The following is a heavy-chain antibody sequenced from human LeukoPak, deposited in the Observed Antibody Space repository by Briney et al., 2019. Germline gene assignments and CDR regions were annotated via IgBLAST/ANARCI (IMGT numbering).Heavy chain of an antibody. CDR3: ARGKFVYSGYDLEYIYAFDI. V-gene: IGHV4-4*07. CDR2: IYTSGST. J-gene: IGHJ3*02. CDR1: GGSISSYC. Sequence: SETLSLTCTVSGGSISSYCWSWIRQPAGKGLEWIGRIYTSGSTNYNPSLKSRVTMSVDTSKNQFSLKLSSVTAADTAVYYCARGKFVYSGYDLEYIYAFDIWGQGTMVTVSS. D-gene: IGHD5-12*01.